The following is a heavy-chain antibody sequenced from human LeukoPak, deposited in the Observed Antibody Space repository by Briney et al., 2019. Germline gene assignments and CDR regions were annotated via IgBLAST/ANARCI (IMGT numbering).Heavy chain of an antibody. CDR2: IIPILGIA. V-gene: IGHV1-69*04. D-gene: IGHD1-1*01. CDR1: GGTFSSYA. Sequence: ASVKVSCKASGGTFSSYAISWVRQAPGQGLEWMGRIIPILGIANYAQKFQGRATMTRDTSTSTVYMELSSLRSEDTAVYYCATILGYENAFDIWGQGTMVTVSS. CDR3: ATILGYENAFDI. J-gene: IGHJ3*02.